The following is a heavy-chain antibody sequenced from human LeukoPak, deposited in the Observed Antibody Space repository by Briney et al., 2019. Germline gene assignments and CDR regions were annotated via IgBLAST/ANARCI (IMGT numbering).Heavy chain of an antibody. CDR2: VSGSGGST. Sequence: GSLRLSCAASGFTFRSYAMNWVRQAPGKGLEWVSSVSGSGGSTYYADSVKGRFTISRDNSKNTLYLQMNSLRAEDTAVYYCAKDRWFGELLRPSSFDYWGQGTLVTVSS. CDR1: GFTFRSYA. V-gene: IGHV3-23*01. J-gene: IGHJ4*02. CDR3: AKDRWFGELLRPSSFDY. D-gene: IGHD3-10*01.